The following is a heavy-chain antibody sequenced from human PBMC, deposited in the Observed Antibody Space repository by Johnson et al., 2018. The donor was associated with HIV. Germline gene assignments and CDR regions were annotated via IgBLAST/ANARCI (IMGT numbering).Heavy chain of an antibody. CDR2: ITYDGRNK. CDR3: ARDQAYRSSWAFSFDI. J-gene: IGHJ3*02. D-gene: IGHD6-13*01. Sequence: QVQLVESGGAVVQPGRSLRVSCAASGFTFRSYAMHWVRPAPGKGLALVAVITYDGRNKYYTDSVKGRFTISRDNSKNTVFLQMNSLRSDDTAVYFCARDQAYRSSWAFSFDIWGQGTMVIVSS. CDR1: GFTFRSYA. V-gene: IGHV3-30*04.